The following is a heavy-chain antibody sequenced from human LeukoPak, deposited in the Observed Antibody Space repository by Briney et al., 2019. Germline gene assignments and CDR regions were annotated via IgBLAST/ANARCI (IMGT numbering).Heavy chain of an antibody. CDR1: GFTFDSYG. V-gene: IGHV3-21*01. D-gene: IGHD6-19*01. Sequence: PGGSLRLSCAASGFTFDSYGMNWVRQAPGKGLEWISSISSSSTYIYYADSVKGRFTISRDNAKNSLYLQMNSLRAEDTAVYYCAKDRASIAVADFDYWGQGTLVTVSS. CDR3: AKDRASIAVADFDY. CDR2: ISSSSTYI. J-gene: IGHJ4*02.